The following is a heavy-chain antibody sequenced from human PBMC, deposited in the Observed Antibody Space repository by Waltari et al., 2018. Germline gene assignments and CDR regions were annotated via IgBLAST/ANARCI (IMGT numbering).Heavy chain of an antibody. V-gene: IGHV3-21*01. Sequence: EVQLVESGGGLVKPGGSLRLSCAASGFTFSSYSMNWVRQAPGKGLEWVSTISSSSSYIYYADSVKGRFTISRDNAKNSLYLQMNSLRAEDTAVYYCAREGFYYYYYMDVWGKGTTVTISS. CDR3: AREGFYYYYYMDV. CDR1: GFTFSSYS. CDR2: ISSSSSYI. J-gene: IGHJ6*03.